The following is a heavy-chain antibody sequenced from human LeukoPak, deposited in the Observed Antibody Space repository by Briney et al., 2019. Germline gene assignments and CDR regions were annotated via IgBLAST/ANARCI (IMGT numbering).Heavy chain of an antibody. V-gene: IGHV4-59*01. CDR1: GASISSYY. D-gene: IGHD1-26*01. Sequence: SETLSLTCTVSGASISSYYWSWTRQPPGKGLEWIGYMYYGGSTNYNPSLKSRVTTSVDTSKNQFSLKLSSVTAADTAVYYCARGGSIVGATPHDTFDIWGQGTMVTVSS. CDR3: ARGGSIVGATPHDTFDI. CDR2: MYYGGST. J-gene: IGHJ3*02.